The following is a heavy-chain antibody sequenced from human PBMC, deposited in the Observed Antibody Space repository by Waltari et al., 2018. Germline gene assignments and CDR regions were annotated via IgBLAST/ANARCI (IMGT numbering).Heavy chain of an antibody. CDR1: GFTFRSYW. CDR2: INKDGSEN. J-gene: IGHJ5*02. V-gene: IGHV3-7*01. Sequence: EVKLVESGGGLVQPGGSLRLSCAASGFTFRSYWLSWVRQSPGGGLEWVANINKDGSENDYADSVKGRFTISRENTKNSLFLQMSSLRVEDTALYYCAGEGAIQSEPWVPFDAWGQGVLVTVSS. CDR3: AGEGAIQSEPWVPFDA. D-gene: IGHD3-3*01.